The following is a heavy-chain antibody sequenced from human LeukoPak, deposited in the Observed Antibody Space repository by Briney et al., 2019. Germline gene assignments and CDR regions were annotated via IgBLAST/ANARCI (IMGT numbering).Heavy chain of an antibody. Sequence: GGSLRLSCAASGFTFSGYAMSWVRQAPGKGLEWASSISGSGGSTYYADSVKGRFTISRDNSKNTLFLQMNSLRAEDTAVYYCAKRAVPGNAFFDNWGQGNLVTVSS. V-gene: IGHV3-23*01. CDR2: ISGSGGST. CDR1: GFTFSGYA. J-gene: IGHJ4*02. D-gene: IGHD6-19*01. CDR3: AKRAVPGNAFFDN.